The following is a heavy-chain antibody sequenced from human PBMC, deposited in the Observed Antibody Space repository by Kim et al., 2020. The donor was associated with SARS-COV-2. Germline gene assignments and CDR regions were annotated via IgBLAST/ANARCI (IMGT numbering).Heavy chain of an antibody. J-gene: IGHJ4*02. CDR2: K. V-gene: IGHV3-21*01. Sequence: KFEADSGKGRATRSRDNTKKSVYLEMNSLRGEDTAVYYCAGGYSGWVGADYWGQGTLVTVSS. CDR3: AGGYSGWVGADY. D-gene: IGHD5-12*01.